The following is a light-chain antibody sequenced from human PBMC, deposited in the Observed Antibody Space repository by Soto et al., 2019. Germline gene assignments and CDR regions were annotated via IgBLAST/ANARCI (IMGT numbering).Light chain of an antibody. Sequence: QSALTQPASVSGSPGQSITISCTGTSSDVGGYNYVSWYQHHPGKAPTLMIYEVSYRPSGISNRFSGSKSGNTASLTISGLQAEDEADYYCSSYTSSSTLPDVFGTGTKLTVL. CDR1: SSDVGGYNY. CDR2: EVS. CDR3: SSYTSSSTLPDV. J-gene: IGLJ1*01. V-gene: IGLV2-14*01.